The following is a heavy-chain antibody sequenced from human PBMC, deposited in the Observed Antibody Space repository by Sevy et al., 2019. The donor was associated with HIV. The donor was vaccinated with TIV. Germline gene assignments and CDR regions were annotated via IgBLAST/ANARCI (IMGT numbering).Heavy chain of an antibody. V-gene: IGHV3-7*04. D-gene: IGHD2-2*01. CDR2: IKQDGSER. CDR3: VRAIGLAGSY. Sequence: EGSLRLSCAASGFTFSTYWMTWVRQAPGKGLEWVANIKQDGSERYYVDSVKGRFTISRDNAKNSVYLQMNSLRAEDTAVYYCVRAIGLAGSYWGQGTLVTVSS. CDR1: GFTFSTYW. J-gene: IGHJ4*02.